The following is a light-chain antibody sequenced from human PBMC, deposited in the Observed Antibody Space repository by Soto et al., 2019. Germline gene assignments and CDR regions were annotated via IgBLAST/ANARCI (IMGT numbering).Light chain of an antibody. J-gene: IGKJ5*01. CDR2: DAS. V-gene: IGKV3-11*01. CDR3: QQRSNWPPIT. CDR1: QSVRSDY. Sequence: EIVLTQSPDTLSLSPGQRATLSCRASQSVRSDYFAWYQQKPGQAPRLLIYDASNRATGIPARFSGSGSGTDFTLTISSLEPEDFAVYYRQQRSNWPPITFGQGTRREIK.